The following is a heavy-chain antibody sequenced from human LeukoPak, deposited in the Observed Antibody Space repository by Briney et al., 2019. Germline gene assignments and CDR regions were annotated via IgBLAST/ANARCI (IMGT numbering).Heavy chain of an antibody. CDR2: ITSDGVST. Sequence: GGSLRVSCAASGFTFSRYPMHWVRQAPGQGLEYVSSITSDGVSTYYAKSVKGRFTISRDNSKNTLHLQLGSLRPEDMGVYFCARDRIYYGSGSYLNYWGQGTLVTVSS. CDR1: GFTFSRYP. CDR3: ARDRIYYGSGSYLNY. D-gene: IGHD3-10*01. V-gene: IGHV3-64*01. J-gene: IGHJ4*02.